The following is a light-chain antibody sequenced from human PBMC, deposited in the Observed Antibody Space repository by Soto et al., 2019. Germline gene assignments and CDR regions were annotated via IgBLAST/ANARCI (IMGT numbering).Light chain of an antibody. J-gene: IGKJ5*01. CDR2: GGS. CDR1: QSIGSD. V-gene: IGKV3-15*01. CDR3: QQYNKWPPLT. Sequence: EVVMMQSPATLSVSPGERAILSCRASQSIGSDLAWYQQKVGQAPRLLIYGGSTRATGIPVRFGGSGSGTEFTLTISSLQSEDFAVYYCQQYNKWPPLTFGQGTRLEIK.